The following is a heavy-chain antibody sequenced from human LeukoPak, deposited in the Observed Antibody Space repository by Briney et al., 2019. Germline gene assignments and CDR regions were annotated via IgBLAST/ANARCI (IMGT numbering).Heavy chain of an antibody. CDR2: LYHSGST. D-gene: IGHD3-22*01. V-gene: IGHV4-38-2*02. CDR1: GYSISSGYY. J-gene: IGHJ3*02. CDR3: ARDGDYYDSSGIDAFDI. Sequence: SETLSLTCTVSGYSISSGYYWGWIRQPPGKGLEWIGSLYHSGSTYYNPSLKSRVTISIDTSKNQFSLKLSSVTAADTAVYYCARDGDYYDSSGIDAFDIWGQGTMVTVSS.